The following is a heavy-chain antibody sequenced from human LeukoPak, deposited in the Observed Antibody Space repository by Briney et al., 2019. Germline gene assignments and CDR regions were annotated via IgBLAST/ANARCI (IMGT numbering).Heavy chain of an antibody. D-gene: IGHD4-23*01. V-gene: IGHV3-23*01. J-gene: IGHJ4*02. CDR2: IGGSGGNT. Sequence: GGSLRLSCAASGFTFSSYAMSWVRQAPGKGLDWVSAIGGSGGNTYYADSVKGRFTISRDNSKNTLYLQMNSLRAEDTAVNYCAKDPYGGNPQYYFDYWGQGTLVTVSS. CDR1: GFTFSSYA. CDR3: AKDPYGGNPQYYFDY.